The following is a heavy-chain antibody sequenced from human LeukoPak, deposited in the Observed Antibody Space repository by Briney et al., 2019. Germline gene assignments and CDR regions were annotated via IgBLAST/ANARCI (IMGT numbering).Heavy chain of an antibody. CDR2: IRPSGDNT. CDR3: ARVAGWHWFDP. V-gene: IGHV3-23*01. Sequence: HPGGSLRLSCAASGFTLSTYSMNWVRQAPGRGLEWVSSIRPSGDNTYYGDSVKGRFTISRDNSKNTVYLQMNNMRVDDTAVYYCARVAGWHWFDPWGQGTLVTVSS. J-gene: IGHJ5*02. D-gene: IGHD6-19*01. CDR1: GFTLSTYS.